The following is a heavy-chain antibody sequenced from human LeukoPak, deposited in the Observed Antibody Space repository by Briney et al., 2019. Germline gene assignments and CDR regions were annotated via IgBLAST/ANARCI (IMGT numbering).Heavy chain of an antibody. CDR1: GYSISSGYY. V-gene: IGHV4-38-2*01. Sequence: PSDTLSLTCAVSGYSISSGYYWGWIRQPPGEGLEWIGAISNSGDTYYKPSLKSRLIISLDTFKNHFSLSLISVTAADTAVYYCARAPGSGWSDWGRGTLVTVSS. CDR3: ARAPGSGWSD. J-gene: IGHJ4*02. D-gene: IGHD6-19*01. CDR2: ISNSGDT.